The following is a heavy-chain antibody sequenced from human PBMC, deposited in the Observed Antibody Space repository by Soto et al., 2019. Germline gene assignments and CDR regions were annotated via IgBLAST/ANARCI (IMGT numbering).Heavy chain of an antibody. D-gene: IGHD3-22*01. CDR2: IWYDGSNK. CDR1: GFTFSSYG. V-gene: IGHV3-33*01. CDR3: ARDLWPYYDSSGSVRYYYYGMDV. Sequence: QVQLVESGGGVVQPGRSLRLSCAASGFTFSSYGMHWVRQAPGKGLEWVAVIWYDGSNKYYADSVKGRFTISRDNSKNTLYLQMNSLISEDTSVYYCARDLWPYYDSSGSVRYYYYGMDVWGQGTTVTVSS. J-gene: IGHJ6*02.